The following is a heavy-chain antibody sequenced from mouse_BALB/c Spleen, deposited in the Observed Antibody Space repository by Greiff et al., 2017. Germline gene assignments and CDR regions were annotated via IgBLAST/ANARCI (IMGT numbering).Heavy chain of an antibody. J-gene: IGHJ4*01. V-gene: IGHV1S81*02. CDR3: ARSHYYGYLDY. CDR1: GYTFTSYW. D-gene: IGHD1-2*01. Sequence: QVHVKQPGAELVKPGASVKLSCKASGYTFTSYWMHWVQQRPGQGLEWIGEINPSDGRNNYKEKFKSKATLTVDKSSSTAYMQLNSLTSEDSAVYYCARSHYYGYLDYWGQGTSVTVSS. CDR2: INPSDGRN.